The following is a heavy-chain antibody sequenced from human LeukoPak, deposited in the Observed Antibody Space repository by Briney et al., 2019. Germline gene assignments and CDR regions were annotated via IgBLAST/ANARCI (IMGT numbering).Heavy chain of an antibody. V-gene: IGHV3-30*01. D-gene: IGHD2-8*01. J-gene: IGHJ4*02. Sequence: PGRSLRLSCAASGFTFSSYAMHWVRQAPGKGLEWVAVISYDGSNKYYADSVKGRFTISRDNSKNTLYLQMNSLRAEDTAVYYCARQPAIVLMVYARVLDYCGEGTQVTASS. CDR2: ISYDGSNK. CDR3: ARQPAIVLMVYARVLDY. CDR1: GFTFSSYA.